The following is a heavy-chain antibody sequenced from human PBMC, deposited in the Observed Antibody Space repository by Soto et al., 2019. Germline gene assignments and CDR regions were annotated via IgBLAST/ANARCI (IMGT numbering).Heavy chain of an antibody. CDR2: IYRTGST. CDR3: ASRDPGTSVDY. CDR1: GGSFTSNNW. Sequence: PSETLSLTCAVSGGSFTSNNWWTWVRQPPGQGLEWVGEIYRTGSTNYNPSLKSRVTISLDKSENQFSLKVTSLTAADTAVYYCASRDPGTSVDYWGQGTLVTVSS. D-gene: IGHD1-7*01. V-gene: IGHV4-4*02. J-gene: IGHJ4*02.